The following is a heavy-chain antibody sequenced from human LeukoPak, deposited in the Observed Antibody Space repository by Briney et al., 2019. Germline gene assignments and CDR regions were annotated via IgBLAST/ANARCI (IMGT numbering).Heavy chain of an antibody. J-gene: IGHJ5*02. CDR1: GYTFSNSY. CDR3: ARAGGRSWFDP. D-gene: IGHD1-26*01. Sequence: ASVKVSCKASGYTFSNSYIHWVRQAPGQGLEWMGSMNPKSGGTKYAQKFQGRVSMTRDTSISTAYMELASLTSDDTAVYYCARAGGRSWFDPWGQGTLVNVSS. V-gene: IGHV1-2*02. CDR2: MNPKSGGT.